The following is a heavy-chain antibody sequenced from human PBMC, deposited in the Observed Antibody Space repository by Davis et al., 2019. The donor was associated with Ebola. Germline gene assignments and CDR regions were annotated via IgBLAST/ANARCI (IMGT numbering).Heavy chain of an antibody. D-gene: IGHD3-10*01. V-gene: IGHV1-2*04. Sequence: ASVKVSCKASGYTFTGYYMHWVRQAPGQGLEWMGWINPNSGGTNYAQKFQGWVTMTRDTSISTAYMELSRPRSDDTAVYYCAFGVRYYYYGMDVWGQGTTVTVSS. J-gene: IGHJ6*02. CDR3: AFGVRYYYYGMDV. CDR1: GYTFTGYY. CDR2: INPNSGGT.